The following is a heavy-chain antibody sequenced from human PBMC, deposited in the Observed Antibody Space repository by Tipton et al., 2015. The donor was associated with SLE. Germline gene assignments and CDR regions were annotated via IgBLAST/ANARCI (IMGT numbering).Heavy chain of an antibody. CDR1: GFTFSSYG. CDR2: IRYDGSNK. V-gene: IGHV3-30*02. D-gene: IGHD6-6*01. CDR3: ARDSSSDY. J-gene: IGHJ4*02. Sequence: SLRLSCAASGFTFSSYGMHWVRQAPGKGLEWVAFIRYDGSNKYYADSVKGRFTISRDNAKNSLYLQMNSLRAEDTAVYYCARDSSSDYWGQGTLVTVSS.